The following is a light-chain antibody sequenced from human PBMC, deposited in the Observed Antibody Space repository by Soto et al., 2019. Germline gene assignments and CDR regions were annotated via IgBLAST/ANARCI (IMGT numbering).Light chain of an antibody. J-gene: IGKJ1*01. CDR2: DAS. Sequence: DLPMTQSPSRLSASVGDRVTITCRASQSISSWLAWYQKMPGKAPKILIYDASSLHSGVPSRFSGSGSGTEFNLTISSLQPDDFATYYCQQYNTYPWTFGQGTKLEIK. CDR3: QQYNTYPWT. V-gene: IGKV1-5*01. CDR1: QSISSW.